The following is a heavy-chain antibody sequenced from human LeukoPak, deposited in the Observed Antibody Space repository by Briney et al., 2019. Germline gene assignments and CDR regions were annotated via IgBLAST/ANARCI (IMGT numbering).Heavy chain of an antibody. J-gene: IGHJ5*02. CDR3: ARRRVAGNYYGSGSYYTNWFDP. CDR1: GGSISSYY. D-gene: IGHD3-10*01. Sequence: SETLSLTCTVSGGSISSYYWSWIRQPPGKGPEWIGYIYTSGSTNYNPSLKSRVTISVDTSKDQFSLKLSSVTAADTAVYYCARRRVAGNYYGSGSYYTNWFDPWGQGTLVTVSS. V-gene: IGHV4-4*09. CDR2: IYTSGST.